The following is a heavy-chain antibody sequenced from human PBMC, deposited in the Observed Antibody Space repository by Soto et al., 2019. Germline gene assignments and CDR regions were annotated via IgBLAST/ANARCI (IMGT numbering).Heavy chain of an antibody. CDR2: IFYSGST. V-gene: IGHV4-59*01. Sequence: SETLSLNCTVSGGSISNYYWCWIRQPPGRGLEWIGHIFYSGSTNYNPALKSRVTISVDTSKSQFSLKLSSVTAADTAVYYCAKDSGYNYGYFRWFDPWGQGTLVTVS. D-gene: IGHD5-18*01. CDR3: AKDSGYNYGYFRWFDP. CDR1: GGSISNYY. J-gene: IGHJ5*02.